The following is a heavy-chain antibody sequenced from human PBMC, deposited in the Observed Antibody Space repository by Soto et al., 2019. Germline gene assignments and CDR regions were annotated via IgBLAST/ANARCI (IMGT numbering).Heavy chain of an antibody. D-gene: IGHD4-17*01. CDR3: ARPDTLYGNYDC. J-gene: IGHJ4*02. CDR2: IYPGASET. Sequence: GASLKISCKGSGYNFATYWIGWVRQMPGKGLEWRGTIYPGASETRYSPSFHGQVSMSADKSISTAYLQWSSLKASDSAIYHCARPDTLYGNYDCWGEGTLVTVSS. CDR1: GYNFATYW. V-gene: IGHV5-51*01.